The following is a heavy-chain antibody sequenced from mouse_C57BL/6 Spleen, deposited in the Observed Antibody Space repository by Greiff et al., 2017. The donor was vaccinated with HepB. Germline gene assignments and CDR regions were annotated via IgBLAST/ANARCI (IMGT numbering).Heavy chain of an antibody. Sequence: EVQLVESGGGLVQPKGSLKLPCAASGFSFNTYAMNWVRQAPGKGLEWVARIRSKSNNYATYYADSVKDRFTISRDDSESMLYLQMNNLKTEDTAMYDCVRATVVADYAMDYWGQGTSVTVSS. CDR1: GFSFNTYA. J-gene: IGHJ4*01. V-gene: IGHV10-1*01. CDR3: VRATVVADYAMDY. CDR2: IRSKSNNYAT. D-gene: IGHD1-1*01.